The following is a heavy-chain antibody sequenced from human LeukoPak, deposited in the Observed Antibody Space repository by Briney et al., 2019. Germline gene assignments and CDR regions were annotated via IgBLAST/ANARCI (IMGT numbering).Heavy chain of an antibody. CDR1: GFTFSSDW. Sequence: GGSLRLSCAASGFTFSSDWMSWVRQAPGKGLEWVANIKQDGSDKYYVDSVKGRFTISRDNAKNSLFLQMNSLRAEDTAVYYCAREGPYSSSYSWGQGTLATVSS. CDR2: IKQDGSDK. J-gene: IGHJ4*02. CDR3: AREGPYSSSYS. V-gene: IGHV3-7*01. D-gene: IGHD6-6*01.